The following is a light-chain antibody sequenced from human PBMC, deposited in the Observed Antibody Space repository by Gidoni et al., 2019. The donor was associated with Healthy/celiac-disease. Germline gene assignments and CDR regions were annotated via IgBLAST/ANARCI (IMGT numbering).Light chain of an antibody. CDR2: AAS. V-gene: IGKV1-39*01. J-gene: IGKJ2*01. CDR3: QQSYSTPET. Sequence: DIHMTHSPSSLSASVGDRVTITCRARQSISSHLKWYQQKPGKAPKLLIYAASSLQSRVPSRFSGSGSGKDFILTISSLQPEDFATYYCQQSYSTPETFGQXTKLEIK. CDR1: QSISSH.